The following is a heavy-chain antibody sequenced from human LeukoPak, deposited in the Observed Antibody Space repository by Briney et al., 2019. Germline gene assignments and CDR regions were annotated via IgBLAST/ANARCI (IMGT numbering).Heavy chain of an antibody. D-gene: IGHD6-6*01. CDR1: GGSISSSSYY. CDR3: ARGVARSSKFHFSYYFDY. V-gene: IGHV4-39*07. CDR2: IYHSGST. J-gene: IGHJ4*02. Sequence: SETLSLTCIVSGGSISSSSYYWGWIRQPPGKGLEWIGCIYHSGSTYYNPSLKSRVTISVDTSKNQFSLNLSSVTAADTAVYYCARGVARSSKFHFSYYFDYWGQGTLVTVSS.